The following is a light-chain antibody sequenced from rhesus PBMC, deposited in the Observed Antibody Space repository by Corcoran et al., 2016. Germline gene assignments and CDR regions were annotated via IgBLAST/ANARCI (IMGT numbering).Light chain of an antibody. V-gene: IGKV1-74*01. J-gene: IGKJ4*01. CDR3: QYGYGTLT. CDR1: ENVNNY. CDR2: KAS. Sequence: DIQMTQSPSSLSASVGDRVTITCRASENVNNYLNWYQQKPEKALKVLIYKASTLQSGVPSRVSGSGSGTDYTFTISSLQPEDVATYYCQYGYGTLTFGGGTKVEIK.